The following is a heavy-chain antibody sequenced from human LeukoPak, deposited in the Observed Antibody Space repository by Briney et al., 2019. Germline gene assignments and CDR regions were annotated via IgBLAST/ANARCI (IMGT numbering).Heavy chain of an antibody. V-gene: IGHV3-64D*06. CDR2: ITSNGGST. Sequence: GGSLRLSCSASGFTFSSYAMHWVRQAPGKGLEYISAITSNGGSTYYAKSVKGRFAISRDNSKNTLYLQMSSLRAEDTAVYYCVKLWDLGVVPAAMVALDIWGQGTMVTVSS. CDR1: GFTFSSYA. J-gene: IGHJ3*02. CDR3: VKLWDLGVVPAAMVALDI. D-gene: IGHD2-2*01.